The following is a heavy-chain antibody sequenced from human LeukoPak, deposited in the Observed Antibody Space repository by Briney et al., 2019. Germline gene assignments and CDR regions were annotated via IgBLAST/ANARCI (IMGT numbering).Heavy chain of an antibody. D-gene: IGHD3-16*01. CDR3: ASQFWDDRAY. Sequence: QAGGSLRLSCAASGFTFSSYNMNWVRQAPGKGLEWVSYISSSSSTIYYADSVKGRFTISRDNAKNSLYLQMNSLRAEDTAVYYCASQFWDDRAYWGQGTLVTVSS. J-gene: IGHJ4*02. V-gene: IGHV3-48*01. CDR2: ISSSSSTI. CDR1: GFTFSSYN.